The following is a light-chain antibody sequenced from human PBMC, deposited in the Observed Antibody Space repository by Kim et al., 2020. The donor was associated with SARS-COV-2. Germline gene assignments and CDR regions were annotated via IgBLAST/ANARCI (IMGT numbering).Light chain of an antibody. J-gene: IGLJ1*01. V-gene: IGLV5-45*01. Sequence: TCTWRSGINVDAYWIYGYRKNPGSPPQHLLMFKSDSENQQGSGVPGRFSGSKDVSASVGILPITGLQSEDEADYYCMIWHNSAYVFGAGTKVTVL. CDR3: MIWHNSAYV. CDR1: SGINVDAYW. CDR2: FKSDSEN.